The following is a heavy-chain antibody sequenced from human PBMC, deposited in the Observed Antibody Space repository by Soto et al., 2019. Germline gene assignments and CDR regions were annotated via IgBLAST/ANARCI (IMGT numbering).Heavy chain of an antibody. CDR1: WGNVSNDD. V-gene: IGHV1-69*13. Sequence: ASAVKVSCKASWGNVSNDDISWVLQAPGQGLERMGWIIPIFGTANYAQKFQGRVTITADESTSTAYMELSSLRSEDTAVYYCARDTPVSPYYYYYGMDVWGQGTTVTVSS. CDR2: IIPIFGTA. CDR3: ARDTPVSPYYYYYGMDV. J-gene: IGHJ6*02.